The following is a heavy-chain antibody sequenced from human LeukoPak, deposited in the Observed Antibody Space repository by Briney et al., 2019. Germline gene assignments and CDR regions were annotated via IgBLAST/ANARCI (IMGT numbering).Heavy chain of an antibody. D-gene: IGHD1-26*01. CDR3: ARVRVGATYGGAFDI. Sequence: PGGSLRLSCAASEFTFSSYSMTWVRQAPGKGLEWVSSISTYSDYIFYADSVKGRFTISRDNAKNSLYLQMNSLRAEDTAVYYCARVRVGATYGGAFDIWGQGTMVTVSS. CDR2: ISTYSDYI. V-gene: IGHV3-21*01. J-gene: IGHJ3*02. CDR1: EFTFSSYS.